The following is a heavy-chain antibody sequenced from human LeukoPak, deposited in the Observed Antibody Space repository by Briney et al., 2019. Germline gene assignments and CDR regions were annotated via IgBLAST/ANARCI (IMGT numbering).Heavy chain of an antibody. Sequence: GGSLRLSCAASGFTFSPLGMNWVRQAPGRGLEWVAYISSYSTTTYYAESVKGRFTISRDNAKNSLYLQVNSLRDEDTAVYYCARAIPAGGAQYFQHWGQGTLVTVSS. CDR1: GFTFSPLG. CDR3: ARAIPAGGAQYFQH. CDR2: ISSYSTTT. D-gene: IGHD6-13*01. J-gene: IGHJ1*01. V-gene: IGHV3-48*02.